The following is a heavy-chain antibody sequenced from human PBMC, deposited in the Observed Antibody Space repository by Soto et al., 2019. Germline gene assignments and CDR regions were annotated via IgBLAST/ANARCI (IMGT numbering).Heavy chain of an antibody. Sequence: EVQLVESGGGLVQPGGSLRLSCAASGFTFSSYEMNWVRQAPGKGLEWVSYISSSGSTIYYADSVKGRFTISRDNAKNSLYLQMNSLRAEDTAVYYCASITMVRDGVDRVDYWGQGTLVTVSS. CDR1: GFTFSSYE. J-gene: IGHJ4*02. CDR2: ISSSGSTI. D-gene: IGHD3-10*01. V-gene: IGHV3-48*03. CDR3: ASITMVRDGVDRVDY.